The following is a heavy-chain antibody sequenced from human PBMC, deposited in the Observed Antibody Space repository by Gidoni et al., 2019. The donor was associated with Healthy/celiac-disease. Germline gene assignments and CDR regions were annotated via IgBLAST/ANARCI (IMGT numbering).Heavy chain of an antibody. CDR1: GGSISSGGYY. Sequence: QVQLQESGPGLVKPSQTLSLTCTVSGGSISSGGYYWSWIRQHPGKGLEWIGYIYYSGSTYYNPSLKSRVTISVDTSKNQFPLKLSSVTAADTAVYYCARLEPIVVVPAAIGWFDPWGQGTLVTVSS. J-gene: IGHJ5*02. V-gene: IGHV4-31*03. CDR3: ARLEPIVVVPAAIGWFDP. D-gene: IGHD2-2*01. CDR2: IYYSGST.